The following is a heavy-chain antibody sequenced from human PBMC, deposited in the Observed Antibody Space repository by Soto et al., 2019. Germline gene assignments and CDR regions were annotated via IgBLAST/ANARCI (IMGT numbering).Heavy chain of an antibody. J-gene: IGHJ4*02. CDR3: AKDDGSSWYVDY. V-gene: IGHV3-23*01. CDR2: ISGSGVRT. Sequence: GGSLRLSCLASGFSFGSYAMSWVRQAPGKGLEWVSGISGSGVRTYYADSVKGRFTISRDNSKNTLYLQMNSLRAEDTAVHYCAKDDGSSWYVDYWGQGTLVTVSS. CDR1: GFSFGSYA. D-gene: IGHD6-13*01.